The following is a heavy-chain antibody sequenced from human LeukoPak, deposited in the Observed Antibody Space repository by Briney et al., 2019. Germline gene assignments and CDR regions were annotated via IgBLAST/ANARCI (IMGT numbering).Heavy chain of an antibody. CDR1: GGTFSSYA. D-gene: IGHD2-21*02. CDR2: INPNSGGT. J-gene: IGHJ4*02. Sequence: ASVKVSCKASGGTFSSYAISWVRQAPGQGLEWMGWINPNSGGTNYAQKFQGRVTMTRDTSISTAYMELSRLRSDDTAVYYCARVEVVTAIGYGYWGQGTLVTVSS. V-gene: IGHV1-2*02. CDR3: ARVEVVTAIGYGY.